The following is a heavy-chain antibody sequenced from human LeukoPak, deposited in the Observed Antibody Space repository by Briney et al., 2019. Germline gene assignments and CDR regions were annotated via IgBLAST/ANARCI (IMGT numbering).Heavy chain of an antibody. V-gene: IGHV4-34*01. CDR3: ARAAGLRGYSYGPRLQH. J-gene: IGHJ1*01. Sequence: SETLSLTCAVYGGSFSGCYWSWIRQPPGKGLEWIGEINHSGSTNYNPSLKSRVTISVDTSKNQFSLKLSSVTAADTAVYYCARAAGLRGYSYGPRLQHWGQGTLVTVSS. D-gene: IGHD5-18*01. CDR2: INHSGST. CDR1: GGSFSGCY.